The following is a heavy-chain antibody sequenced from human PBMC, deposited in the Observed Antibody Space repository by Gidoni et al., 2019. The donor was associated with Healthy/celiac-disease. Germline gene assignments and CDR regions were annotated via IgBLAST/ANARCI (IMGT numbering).Heavy chain of an antibody. CDR2: INHSGST. CDR3: ARDDYGGKPLDY. CDR1: GGSFSGYY. J-gene: IGHJ4*02. D-gene: IGHD4-17*01. V-gene: IGHV4-34*01. Sequence: QVQLPQWGAGLLTPSETLSLTCAVYGGSFSGYYWSWIRQPPGKGLEWIGEINHSGSTNYNPSLKSRVTISVDTSKNQCSLKLSSVTAADTAVYYCARDDYGGKPLDYWGQGTLVTVSS.